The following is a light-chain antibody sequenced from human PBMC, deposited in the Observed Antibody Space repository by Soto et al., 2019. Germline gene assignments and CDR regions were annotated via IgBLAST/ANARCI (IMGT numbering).Light chain of an antibody. Sequence: SYELTQPPSVSVAPGKTASVACGGSNIGSKSVHGYQKKSGQAPVLVMYYDSDRPSGIPERFSGSNSGNTATLTISRVEAGDEADYYCQVWDISSGHVVFGGGTKLTVL. V-gene: IGLV3-21*01. J-gene: IGLJ3*02. CDR1: NIGSKS. CDR3: QVWDISSGHVV. CDR2: YDS.